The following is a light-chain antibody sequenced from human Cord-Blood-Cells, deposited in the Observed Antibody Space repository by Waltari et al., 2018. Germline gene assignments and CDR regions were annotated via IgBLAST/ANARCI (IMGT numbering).Light chain of an antibody. CDR2: EVS. CDR1: SSDVGGYNY. Sequence: QSALTQPASVSGSPGQSITISCTGTSSDVGGYNYVSWYQQHPGKAPKLMIYEVSNRPSGVCNRFSGSKSGNTASLTISGLQAEDEADYYCSSYTSSSTVFGTGTKVTVL. CDR3: SSYTSSSTV. J-gene: IGLJ1*01. V-gene: IGLV2-14*01.